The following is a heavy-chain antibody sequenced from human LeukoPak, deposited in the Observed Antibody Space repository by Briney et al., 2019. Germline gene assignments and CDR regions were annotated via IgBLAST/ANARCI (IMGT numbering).Heavy chain of an antibody. D-gene: IGHD3-10*01. CDR2: ISGSGGST. J-gene: IGHJ6*03. CDR3: AKDTYYGSGRGYYYYMDV. CDR1: GFTFRSYA. Sequence: GGSLRLSCAASGFTFRSYAMSWVRQAPGKGLEWVSAISGSGGSTYYADSVKGRFTISRDNSKNTLYLQMNSLRAEDMAVYYCAKDTYYGSGRGYYYYMDVWGKGTTVTVSS. V-gene: IGHV3-23*01.